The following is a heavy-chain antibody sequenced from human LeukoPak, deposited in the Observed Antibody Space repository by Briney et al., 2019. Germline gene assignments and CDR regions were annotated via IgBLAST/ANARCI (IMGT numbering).Heavy chain of an antibody. D-gene: IGHD6-19*01. CDR1: GFTFSSYW. CDR3: ARDHRGSGWLYYYYYYMDV. CDR2: IKQDGSEK. Sequence: GGSLRLSCAASGFTFSSYWMSWVRQAPGKGLEWVANIKQDGSEKYYVDSVKGRFTISRDNAKNSLYLQMNSLRAEDTAVYYCARDHRGSGWLYYYYYYMDVWGKRTTVTVSS. J-gene: IGHJ6*03. V-gene: IGHV3-7*01.